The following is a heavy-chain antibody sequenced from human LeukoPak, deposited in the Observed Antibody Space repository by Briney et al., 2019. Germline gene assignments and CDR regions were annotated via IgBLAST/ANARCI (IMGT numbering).Heavy chain of an antibody. V-gene: IGHV4-39*07. CDR3: ASERETTTFSSGYGIPTHHMDV. CDR2: IYYSGST. D-gene: IGHD3-22*01. Sequence: PSETLSLTCTVSGGSINSSTYYWGWIRQPPGKGLEWIGSIYYSGSTYYSPSLKSRITISVDTSKNQFSLKLSSVTAADTAVYYCASERETTTFSSGYGIPTHHMDVWGKGTTVTVSS. CDR1: GGSINSSTYY. J-gene: IGHJ6*03.